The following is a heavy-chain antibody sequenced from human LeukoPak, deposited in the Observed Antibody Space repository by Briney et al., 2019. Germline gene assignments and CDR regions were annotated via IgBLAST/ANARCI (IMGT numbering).Heavy chain of an antibody. CDR3: AKERGGGQWLEYYYYGMDV. Sequence: GGFLRLSCAASGFTFSSYGMHWVRQAPGKGLEWVAVISYDGSNKYYADSVKGRFTISRDNSKNTLYLRMNSLRAEDTAVYYCAKERGGGQWLEYYYYGMDVWGQGTTVTVSS. V-gene: IGHV3-30*18. CDR1: GFTFSSYG. CDR2: ISYDGSNK. J-gene: IGHJ6*02. D-gene: IGHD6-19*01.